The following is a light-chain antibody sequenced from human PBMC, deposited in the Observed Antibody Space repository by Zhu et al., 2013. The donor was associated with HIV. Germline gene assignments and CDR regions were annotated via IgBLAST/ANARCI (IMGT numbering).Light chain of an antibody. CDR2: EGS. Sequence: QSALTQPASVSGSPGQSITISCTGTSSDVGSYNLVSWYQQHPGKAPKLMIYEGSKRPSGVSNRFSGSKSGNTASLTISGLQTEDEADYYCSSYTSSNILVFGGGTKLTVL. V-gene: IGLV2-14*02. J-gene: IGLJ2*01. CDR1: SSDVGSYNL. CDR3: SSYTSSNILV.